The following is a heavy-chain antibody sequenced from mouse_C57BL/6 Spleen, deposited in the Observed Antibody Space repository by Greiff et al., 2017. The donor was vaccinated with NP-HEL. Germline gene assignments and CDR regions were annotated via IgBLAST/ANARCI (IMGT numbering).Heavy chain of an antibody. J-gene: IGHJ2*01. D-gene: IGHD2-10*02. V-gene: IGHV5-16*01. CDR1: GFTFSDYY. CDR3: ARDRGMAHGY. CDR2: INYDGSST. Sequence: EVKLEEPEGGLVQPGSSMKLSCTASGFTFSDYYMAWVRQVPEKGLEWVANINYDGSSTYYLDSLKSRFIISRDNAKNILYLQMSSLKSEDTATYYCARDRGMAHGYWGQGTTLTVSS.